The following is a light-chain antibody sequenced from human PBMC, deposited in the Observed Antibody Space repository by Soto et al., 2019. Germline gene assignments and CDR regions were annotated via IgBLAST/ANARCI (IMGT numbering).Light chain of an antibody. J-gene: IGLJ2*01. CDR1: SSDVGTFDY. Sequence: QSALTQPRSVSGSPGQSVTISCTGTSSDVGTFDYVSWYQQHPGKAPKLLIYDVTKRPSGVPDRFSGSKSGYTASLTISGLQADDDADYYCCSYAGSYTVIFGGGTKVTVL. CDR3: CSYAGSYTVI. CDR2: DVT. V-gene: IGLV2-11*01.